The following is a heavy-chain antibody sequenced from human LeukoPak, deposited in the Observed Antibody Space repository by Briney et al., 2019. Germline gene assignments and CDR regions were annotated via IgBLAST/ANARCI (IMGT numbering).Heavy chain of an antibody. J-gene: IGHJ4*02. Sequence: GGSLRLSCAASGFTFSSYSMNWVRQAPGKGLEWVSYISSGGSSIYYADSVKGRFAISRDNAKNSLYLQMNSLRAEDTAVYYCARDTYGTGSYYNAPLDYWGQGTLVTVSS. D-gene: IGHD3-10*01. CDR1: GFTFSSYS. CDR2: ISSGGSSI. CDR3: ARDTYGTGSYYNAPLDY. V-gene: IGHV3-48*01.